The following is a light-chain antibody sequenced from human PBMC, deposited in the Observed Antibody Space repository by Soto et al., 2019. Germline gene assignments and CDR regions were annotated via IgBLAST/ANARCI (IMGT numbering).Light chain of an antibody. CDR1: GSDVGGYNY. CDR3: SSYAGSNIYVV. V-gene: IGLV2-8*01. J-gene: IGLJ2*01. CDR2: EVS. Sequence: QSALTQPPSASGSPGQSVTISCTGTGSDVGGYNYVSWYQHHPGKAPKLMLYEVSTRPSGVPDRFSGSKSGNTASLTVSGLQAEDEADYCCSSYAGSNIYVVFGGGTQLTVL.